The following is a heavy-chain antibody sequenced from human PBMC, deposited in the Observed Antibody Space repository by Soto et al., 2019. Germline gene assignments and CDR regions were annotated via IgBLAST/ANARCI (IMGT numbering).Heavy chain of an antibody. V-gene: IGHV3-49*03. CDR3: NSPYNWNGGYY. J-gene: IGHJ4*02. CDR1: GFTFGDYA. CDR2: IRSKAYGGTT. Sequence: GGSLRLSCTASGFTFGDYAMSWFRQAPGKGLEWVGFIRSKAYGGTTEYAASVKGRFTISRDDSKSIAYLQMNSLKTEDTAVYYSNSPYNWNGGYYWGQGTLVTVSS. D-gene: IGHD1-20*01.